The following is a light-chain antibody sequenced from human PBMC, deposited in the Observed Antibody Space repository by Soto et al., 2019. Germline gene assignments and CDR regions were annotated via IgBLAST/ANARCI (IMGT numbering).Light chain of an antibody. CDR1: QGISNS. CDR2: AAS. Sequence: DIQMTQSPSSVSASVEDRVTISCRTSQGISNSLAWYQQKPGKVPKLLIFAASILQSGVPSRFSGSGSGTDFTLTINRLQPEDVGTYFCQNYKTAPLTFGPGTKVDI. CDR3: QNYKTAPLT. J-gene: IGKJ3*01. V-gene: IGKV1-27*01.